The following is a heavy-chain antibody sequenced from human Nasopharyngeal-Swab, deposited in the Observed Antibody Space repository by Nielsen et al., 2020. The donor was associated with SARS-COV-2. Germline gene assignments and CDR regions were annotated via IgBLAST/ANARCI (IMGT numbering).Heavy chain of an antibody. J-gene: IGHJ5*02. CDR2: IYYSGST. D-gene: IGHD3-9*01. Sequence: GSLRLSCTVSGGSISSSSYYWGWIRQPPGKGLEWIGSIYYSGSTYYNPSLKSRVTISVDTSKNQFSLKLSSVTAADTAVYYCARHDLNYDILTGYTLYWFDPWGQGTLVTFSS. CDR3: ARHDLNYDILTGYTLYWFDP. V-gene: IGHV4-39*01. CDR1: GGSISSSSYY.